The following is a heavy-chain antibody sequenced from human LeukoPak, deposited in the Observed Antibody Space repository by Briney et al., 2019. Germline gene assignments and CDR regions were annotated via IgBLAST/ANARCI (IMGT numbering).Heavy chain of an antibody. CDR2: MYTSGST. J-gene: IGHJ5*02. V-gene: IGHV4-4*07. Sequence: PSETLSLTCTVSGGSISSYHWSWIRQPAGKGLEWIGRMYTSGSTNYNPSLKSRVTMSVDTSKNQFSLKLSSATAADSAVYYCARDLSVAGTFWFDPWGQGTLVTVSS. CDR1: GGSISSYH. CDR3: ARDLSVAGTFWFDP. D-gene: IGHD6-19*01.